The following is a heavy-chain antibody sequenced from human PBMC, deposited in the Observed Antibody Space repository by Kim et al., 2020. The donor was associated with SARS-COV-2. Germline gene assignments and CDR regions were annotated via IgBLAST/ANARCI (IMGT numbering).Heavy chain of an antibody. J-gene: IGHJ5*02. V-gene: IGHV4-59*01. D-gene: IGHD2-2*01. CDR1: GGSISSYY. CDR3: ARVALGYCSSTSCHKGFDP. CDR2: IYYSGST. Sequence: SETLSLTCTVSGGSISSYYWSWIRQPPGKGLEWIGDIYYSGSTNYNPSLKSRVTISVDTSKNQFSLKLSSVTAADTAVYYCARVALGYCSSTSCHKGFDPLGQGTLVTVSS.